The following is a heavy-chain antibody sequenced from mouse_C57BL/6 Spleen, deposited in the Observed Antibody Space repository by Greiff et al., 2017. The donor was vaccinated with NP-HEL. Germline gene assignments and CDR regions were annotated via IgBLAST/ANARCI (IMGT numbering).Heavy chain of an antibody. V-gene: IGHV1-55*01. Sequence: QVQLQQPGAELVKPGASVKMSCKASGYTFSSYWITWVKQRPGQGLEWIGDIYPGSGSTNYNEKFKSKATLTVDTSSSTAYMQLSSLTSEDSAVYYCARPTVVATDYFDYWGQGTTLTVSS. CDR1: GYTFSSYW. CDR2: IYPGSGST. D-gene: IGHD1-1*01. CDR3: ARPTVVATDYFDY. J-gene: IGHJ2*01.